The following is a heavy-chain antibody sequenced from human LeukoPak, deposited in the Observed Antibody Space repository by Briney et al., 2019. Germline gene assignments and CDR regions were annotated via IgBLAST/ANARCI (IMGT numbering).Heavy chain of an antibody. CDR2: ISSGGST. Sequence: GGSLRLSCAASGFTVSSNYMSWVRQAPGEGLEWVSVISSGGSTDYADSVKGRFTISKDNSKNTLYLQMNSLRAEDTAVYYCAKEGGPEKYDILTGRPYWGQGTLVTVSS. CDR1: GFTVSSNY. D-gene: IGHD3-9*01. V-gene: IGHV3-53*01. CDR3: AKEGGPEKYDILTGRPY. J-gene: IGHJ4*02.